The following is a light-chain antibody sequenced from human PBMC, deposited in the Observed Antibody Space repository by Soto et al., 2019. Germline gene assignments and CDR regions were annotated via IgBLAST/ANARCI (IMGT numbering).Light chain of an antibody. Sequence: QSVLTQSSSASASLGSSVKLTCTLSSGHSSYIIAWHQQQPGKAPRYLMKLEGSGSYNKGSGVPDRFSGSSSGADRYLTISNIQSGDEADYCCESWDSNTQVFGGGTKVTVL. V-gene: IGLV4-60*03. J-gene: IGLJ3*02. CDR3: ESWDSNTQV. CDR1: SGHSSYI. CDR2: LEGSGSY.